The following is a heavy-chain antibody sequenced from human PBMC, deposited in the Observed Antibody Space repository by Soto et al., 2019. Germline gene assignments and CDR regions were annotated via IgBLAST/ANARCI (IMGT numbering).Heavy chain of an antibody. Sequence: EVQLLESGGGLVQPGGSLRLSCAASGFTFSSFAMTWVRQAPGKGLEWVSGISASGGSTYYVDSVKGQFTIYRDNSKDTLSLQMNSLRAEDTAIYYCARAKTTTIRAFDIWGRATMVTVSS. CDR2: ISASGGST. CDR3: ARAKTTTIRAFDI. CDR1: GFTFSSFA. J-gene: IGHJ3*02. D-gene: IGHD1-1*01. V-gene: IGHV3-23*01.